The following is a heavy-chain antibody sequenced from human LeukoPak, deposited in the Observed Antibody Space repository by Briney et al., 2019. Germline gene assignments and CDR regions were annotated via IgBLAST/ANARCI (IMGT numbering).Heavy chain of an antibody. CDR2: IHYSGRT. V-gene: IGHV4-59*12. D-gene: IGHD5-18*01. CDR3: AGGTPGGYSYGYY. CDR1: GGSINNYY. Sequence: PSETLSLTCTVSGGSINNYYWSWIRQPPGKGLEWIGYIHYSGRTNHNPSLKSRVSISVDTSKNQFSLKLSSVTAADTAVYYCAGGTPGGYSYGYYWGQGTLVTVSS. J-gene: IGHJ4*02.